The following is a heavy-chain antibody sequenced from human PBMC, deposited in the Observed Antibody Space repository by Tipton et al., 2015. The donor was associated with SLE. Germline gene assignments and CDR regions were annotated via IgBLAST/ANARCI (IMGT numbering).Heavy chain of an antibody. Sequence: GSLRLSCAVSGFTFSTYEMTWVRQAAGKGLEWVSYISSSGRTIYYADSVKGRFTISRDNAKNSLYLQMNSLRAEDTAVYYCARDVIAAAGALDYWGQGTLVTVSS. J-gene: IGHJ4*02. CDR1: GFTFSTYE. CDR2: ISSSGRTI. V-gene: IGHV3-48*03. CDR3: ARDVIAAAGALDY. D-gene: IGHD6-13*01.